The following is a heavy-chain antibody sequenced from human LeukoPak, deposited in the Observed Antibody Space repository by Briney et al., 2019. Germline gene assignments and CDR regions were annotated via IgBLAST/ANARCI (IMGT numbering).Heavy chain of an antibody. CDR2: ISGSGGST. D-gene: IGHD6-19*01. Sequence: GGSLRLSCAASGFTFRNNAMTWVRQAPGKGLEWVSAISGSGGSTYYADSVKGRFTISRDDSKDTLYLQMNSLRAEDTAVYYCAKDGTSGWYVGNWFDPWGQGTLVTVSS. CDR1: GFTFRNNA. CDR3: AKDGTSGWYVGNWFDP. J-gene: IGHJ5*02. V-gene: IGHV3-23*01.